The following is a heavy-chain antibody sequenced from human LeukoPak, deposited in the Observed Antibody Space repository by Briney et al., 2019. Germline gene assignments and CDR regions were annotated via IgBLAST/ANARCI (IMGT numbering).Heavy chain of an antibody. CDR2: IYYSGST. CDR1: GGSISNHY. V-gene: IGHV4-59*08. J-gene: IGHJ4*02. D-gene: IGHD3-22*01. CDR3: ARHKDDYYDSSGYYYSLDY. Sequence: SETLSLSCTASGGSISNHYCSWMRQPPGKGLEWIGYIYYSGSTSYNPSLKSRVTMSLDTSKNQFSLNLSSVTAADTAVYYCARHKDDYYDSSGYYYSLDYWGQGILVTVSS.